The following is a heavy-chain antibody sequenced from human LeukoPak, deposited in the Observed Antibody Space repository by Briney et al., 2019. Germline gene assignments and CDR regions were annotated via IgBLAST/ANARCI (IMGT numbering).Heavy chain of an antibody. Sequence: ASVKVSCKASGYTFTSYGISWVRQAPGQGLEWMGWISAYNGNTNYAQKLQGRVTMTTDTSTSTAYKELRSLRSDDTAVYYCARDWGHSSGWYDYWGQGTLVTVSS. CDR2: ISAYNGNT. CDR1: GYTFTSYG. D-gene: IGHD6-19*01. V-gene: IGHV1-18*01. J-gene: IGHJ4*02. CDR3: ARDWGHSSGWYDY.